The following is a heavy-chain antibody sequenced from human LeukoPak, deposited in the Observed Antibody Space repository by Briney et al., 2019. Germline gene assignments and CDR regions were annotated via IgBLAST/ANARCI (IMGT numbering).Heavy chain of an antibody. V-gene: IGHV3-30*03. Sequence: GGSLRLSCAASGFTFSGYGMHWVRQAPGKGLEWVAVLSYDGNNKFYADSLKGRFTISRDNSKNTLYLQMNSLRREDTAVYYCARDRGWPAVHFDLWGQGTLVTVSS. CDR2: LSYDGNNK. CDR3: ARDRGWPAVHFDL. D-gene: IGHD2-15*01. CDR1: GFTFSGYG. J-gene: IGHJ4*02.